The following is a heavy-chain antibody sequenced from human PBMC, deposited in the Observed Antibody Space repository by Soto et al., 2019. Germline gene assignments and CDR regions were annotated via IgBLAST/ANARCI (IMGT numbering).Heavy chain of an antibody. CDR1: GYTFTGYY. CDR2: INPNSGGT. V-gene: IGHV1-2*04. CDR3: ARNYGDYDAYFQH. J-gene: IGHJ1*01. Sequence: QVQLVQSGAEVKKPGASVKVSCKASGYTFTGYYMHWVRQAPGQGLEWMGWINPNSGGTNYAQKLQVWVTRTRDTSISTAYKELSRLISDDTAVYYCARNYGDYDAYFQHWGQGTLVTVSS. D-gene: IGHD4-17*01.